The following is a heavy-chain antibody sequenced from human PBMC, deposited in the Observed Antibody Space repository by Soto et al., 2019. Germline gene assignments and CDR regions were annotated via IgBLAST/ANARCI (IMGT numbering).Heavy chain of an antibody. Sequence: QITLKESGPTLVKPTQTLTLTCTFSGFSLSTSGVGVGWIRQPPGKALEWLALIYWNDDKRYSPFLKSRLTITKDTSKNLVVLTMTNMDPVDTARYYCAHRRWYYDSSGYPFFDYWGQGTLVTVSS. CDR1: GFSLSTSGVG. D-gene: IGHD3-22*01. CDR3: AHRRWYYDSSGYPFFDY. J-gene: IGHJ4*02. CDR2: IYWNDDK. V-gene: IGHV2-5*01.